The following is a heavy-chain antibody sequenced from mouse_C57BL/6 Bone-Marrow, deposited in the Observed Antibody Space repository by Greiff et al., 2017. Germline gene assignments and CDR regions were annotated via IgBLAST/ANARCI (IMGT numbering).Heavy chain of an antibody. CDR1: GFTFSDYG. J-gene: IGHJ4*01. Sequence: EVMLVESGGGLVQPGGSLKLSCAASGFTFSDYGMAWVRQAPRKGPEWVAFISNLAYSIYYADTVTGRFTISRANAKNTLYLEMSSLRSEDTAMYYCARHGGPNPFLYYAMDYWGQGTSVIGSA. CDR3: ARHGGPNPFLYYAMDY. V-gene: IGHV5-15*01. CDR2: ISNLAYSI.